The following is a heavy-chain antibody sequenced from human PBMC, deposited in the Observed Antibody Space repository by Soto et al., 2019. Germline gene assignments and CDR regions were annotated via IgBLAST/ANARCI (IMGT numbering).Heavy chain of an antibody. V-gene: IGHV3-11*01. Sequence: PGVSLRLSCAASGFTFRDSYMSWIRQAPGKGLEWVSYIHSSGSTIYYADSVKGRFTISRDNAKKSLYLQMISLRAEDTAVYYCARAVNWNEFDPWGQGTLVTVSS. CDR1: GFTFRDSY. D-gene: IGHD1-1*01. J-gene: IGHJ5*02. CDR2: IHSSGSTI. CDR3: ARAVNWNEFDP.